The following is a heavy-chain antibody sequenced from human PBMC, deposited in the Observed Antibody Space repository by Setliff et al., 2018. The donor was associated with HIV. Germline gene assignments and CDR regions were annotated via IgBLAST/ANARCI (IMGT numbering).Heavy chain of an antibody. CDR2: INPSGGST. V-gene: IGHV1-46*01. Sequence: ASVKVSCKAPGYTFTSYYMHWVRQAPGQGLEWMGIINPSGGSTSYAQKFQGRVTMTRDTSTSTVYMELSSLRSEDTAVYYCARDPAPSSSASYFQHWGQGTPVTVSS. J-gene: IGHJ1*01. CDR1: GYTFTSYY. D-gene: IGHD6-6*01. CDR3: ARDPAPSSSASYFQH.